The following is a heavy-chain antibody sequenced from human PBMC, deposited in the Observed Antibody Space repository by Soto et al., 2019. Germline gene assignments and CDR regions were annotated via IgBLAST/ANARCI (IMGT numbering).Heavy chain of an antibody. CDR2: INHSGST. D-gene: IGHD5-18*01. Sequence: PSETLSLTCAVYGGSFSGYYWSWIRQPPGKGLEWIGEINHSGSTRLSISQGTSKNQVVLTMTNMDPVDTATYYCARIDGNSDGHFDYWGQGTLVTVS. CDR1: GGSFSGYY. V-gene: IGHV4-34*01. CDR3: GHFDY. J-gene: IGHJ4*02.